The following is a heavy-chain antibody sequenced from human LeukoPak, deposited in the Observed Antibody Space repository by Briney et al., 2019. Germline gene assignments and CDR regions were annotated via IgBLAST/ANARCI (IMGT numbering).Heavy chain of an antibody. Sequence: ASVKLSCKASGYTFTSYYMHWVRQAPGQGLEWMGIINPSGGSTSYAQKFQGRVTMTRDTSTSTIYMELSSLRSEDTAVYYCARGTTMYYMDVWGKGTTVTVSS. CDR3: ARGTTMYYMDV. CDR2: INPSGGST. D-gene: IGHD2-2*01. J-gene: IGHJ6*03. V-gene: IGHV1-46*01. CDR1: GYTFTSYY.